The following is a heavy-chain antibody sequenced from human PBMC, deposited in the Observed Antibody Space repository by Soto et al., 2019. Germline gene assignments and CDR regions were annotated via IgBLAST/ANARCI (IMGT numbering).Heavy chain of an antibody. CDR3: ARTYSKYFSSSESDY. CDR2: ISAYNGDT. D-gene: IGHD6-6*01. J-gene: IGHJ4*02. CDR1: DYTFTNYG. Sequence: ASVKVSCKASDYTFTNYGLSWVRQAPGQGLEWMGWISAYNGDTSSAQRLQGRLTMTTDTSTSTAYMELRSLRSDDTAVYYCARTYSKYFSSSESDYWGQGTLVTVSS. V-gene: IGHV1-18*01.